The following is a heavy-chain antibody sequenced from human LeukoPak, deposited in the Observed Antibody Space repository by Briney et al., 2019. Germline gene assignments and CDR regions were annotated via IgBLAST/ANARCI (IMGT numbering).Heavy chain of an antibody. V-gene: IGHV3-21*01. CDR1: GFTFSSYS. Sequence: GGSLRLSCAASGFTFSSYSMNWVRQAPGKGLEWVSSISGSNSYIYYADSVRGRFTISRDNAENSLYLQMNSLRDEDTAVYYCARDPYSGGYGAYYYYYMDVWGKGTTVTVSS. CDR3: ARDPYSGGYGAYYYYYMDV. D-gene: IGHD6-19*01. J-gene: IGHJ6*03. CDR2: ISGSNSYI.